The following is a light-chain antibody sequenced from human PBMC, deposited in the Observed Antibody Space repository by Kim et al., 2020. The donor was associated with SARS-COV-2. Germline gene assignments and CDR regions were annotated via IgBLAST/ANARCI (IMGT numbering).Light chain of an antibody. CDR3: QQSYNTPIT. J-gene: IGKJ5*01. CDR2: AAS. Sequence: DIQLTQSPSSLSASIGDRVTITCRASQNIQKSLNWYQHKPGKAPTLLIYAASSLQNGVPSTFGGSGSGTDFTLTITSLQPEDLATYYCQQSYNTPITFGQGTRLEIK. CDR1: QNIQKS. V-gene: IGKV1-39*01.